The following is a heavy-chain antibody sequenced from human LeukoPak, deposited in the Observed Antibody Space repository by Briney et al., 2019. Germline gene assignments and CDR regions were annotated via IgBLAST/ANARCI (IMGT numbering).Heavy chain of an antibody. CDR2: INHGGST. Sequence: PSETLSLTCAVYGGSFSGYYWNWIRQPPGKGLEWIGEINHGGSTNYNPSLTSRVTISVDTSKNQFSLKLSSVTAADTAVYYCARGLHWFDPWGQGTLVTVSS. V-gene: IGHV4-34*01. D-gene: IGHD2-15*01. CDR1: GGSFSGYY. CDR3: ARGLHWFDP. J-gene: IGHJ5*02.